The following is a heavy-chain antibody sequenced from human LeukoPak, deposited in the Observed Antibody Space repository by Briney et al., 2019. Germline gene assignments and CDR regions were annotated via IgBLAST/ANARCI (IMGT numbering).Heavy chain of an antibody. Sequence: SVKVSCKASGGTFSNDAVSWVRQAPGEGLRWMGRVIPFLGTTNYAPNFQGRVTITADQDTQTAYMELRSLRSDNTAVYFCARGPSSDLRTGFFFGYFDDWGQGTLITVSS. D-gene: IGHD3/OR15-3a*01. V-gene: IGHV1-69*11. CDR1: GGTFSNDA. CDR2: VIPFLGTT. J-gene: IGHJ4*02. CDR3: ARGPSSDLRTGFFFGYFDD.